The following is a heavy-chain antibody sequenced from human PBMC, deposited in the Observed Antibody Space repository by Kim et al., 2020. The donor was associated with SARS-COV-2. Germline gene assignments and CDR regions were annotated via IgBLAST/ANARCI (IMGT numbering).Heavy chain of an antibody. J-gene: IGHJ4*01. V-gene: IGHV4-59*08. Sequence: SETLSLTCTVSGGSISSYYWNWIRHPQGKGLESIGYNYYNCSTNNNPSLNIQVPISVDTSKNQFSLKLSSVTAPDTDEYYCSRPPRRWLQPHETHPFDY. CDR1: GGSISSYY. CDR2: NYYNCST. CDR3: SRPPRRWLQPHETHPFDY. D-gene: IGHD5-12*01.